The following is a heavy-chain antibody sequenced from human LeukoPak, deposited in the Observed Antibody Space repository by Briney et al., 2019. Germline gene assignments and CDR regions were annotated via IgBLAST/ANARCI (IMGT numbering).Heavy chain of an antibody. D-gene: IGHD2-21*02. Sequence: GESLKISCKGSGYSFTGYWIGWVRQMPGKGLEWMGIIYPGDSDTRYSPSFQGQVTISADKSISTAYLQWSSLKASDTAMYYCARHGGDYDYYYGMDVWGQGTTVTVSS. J-gene: IGHJ6*02. CDR2: IYPGDSDT. V-gene: IGHV5-51*01. CDR1: GYSFTGYW. CDR3: ARHGGDYDYYYGMDV.